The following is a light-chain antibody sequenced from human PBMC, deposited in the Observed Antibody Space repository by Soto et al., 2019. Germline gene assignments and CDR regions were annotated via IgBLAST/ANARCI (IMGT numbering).Light chain of an antibody. CDR3: SSYTSSSTNVV. CDR1: SSDVGNYDF. J-gene: IGLJ2*01. Sequence: QSALTQPASVSGSPGQSITIPCTGTSSDVGNYDFVSWYQQRPGKAPKLMIYGVSNRPSGVSNRFSGSKSGNTASLTISGLQAEEEADYFCSSYTSSSTNVVFGRGTKLTVL. CDR2: GVS. V-gene: IGLV2-14*01.